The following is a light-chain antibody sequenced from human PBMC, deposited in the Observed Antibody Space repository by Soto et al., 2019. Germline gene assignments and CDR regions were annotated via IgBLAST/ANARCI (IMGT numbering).Light chain of an antibody. J-gene: IGKJ4*01. CDR3: QQYDQLPIT. Sequence: DIQMTQSASSLPASVGDTVTISCQASQDIRKYLNWFQQKPGKGPKLLIYDVFNVETGVPSRFSGRGSGTSFTLIISTLQPEDFATYDYQQYDQLPITFGGGTKVDI. V-gene: IGKV1-33*01. CDR2: DVF. CDR1: QDIRKY.